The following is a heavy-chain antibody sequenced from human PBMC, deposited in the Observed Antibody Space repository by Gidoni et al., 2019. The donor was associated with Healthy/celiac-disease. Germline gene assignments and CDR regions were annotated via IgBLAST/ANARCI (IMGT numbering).Heavy chain of an antibody. Sequence: QVQLVQSGAEVKKPGASVKVSCKASGYPFTGYYMHWVRQAPGQGLEWMGWINPNRGGTNYAQKFQGWVIMTRDTSISTAYMELSRLRSDDTAVYYCARAPYDSSGYYFDYWGQGTLVTVSS. V-gene: IGHV1-2*04. CDR1: GYPFTGYY. CDR3: ARAPYDSSGYYFDY. J-gene: IGHJ4*02. D-gene: IGHD3-22*01. CDR2: INPNRGGT.